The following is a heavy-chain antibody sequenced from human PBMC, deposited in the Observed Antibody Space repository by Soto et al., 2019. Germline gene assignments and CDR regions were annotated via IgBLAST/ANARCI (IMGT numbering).Heavy chain of an antibody. J-gene: IGHJ6*02. CDR1: GGSFSGYY. CDR2: INHSGST. D-gene: IGHD6-13*01. V-gene: IGHV4-34*01. CDR3: ARGLAAAAPFYYYGMDV. Sequence: SETLSLTCAVYGGSFSGYYWSWIRQPPGKGLEWIGEINHSGSTNYNPSLKSRVTISVDTSKNQFSLKLSSVTAADTAVYYCARGLAAAAPFYYYGMDVWGQGTTVTVSS.